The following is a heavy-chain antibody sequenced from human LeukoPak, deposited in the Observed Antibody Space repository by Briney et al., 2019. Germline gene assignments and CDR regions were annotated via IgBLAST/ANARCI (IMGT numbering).Heavy chain of an antibody. V-gene: IGHV1-8*01. CDR1: GYTFTSFD. J-gene: IGHJ6*03. D-gene: IGHD6-13*01. CDR2: MNPINGHT. Sequence: ASVKVSCKASGYTFTSFDINWVRQAPGQGLECMGWMNPINGHTGYAQKFQGRVTMTGDTATSTAYMELSSLTYEDTAVYYCARPTSRPSNYYHMDVWGKGTTVTVS. CDR3: ARPTSRPSNYYHMDV.